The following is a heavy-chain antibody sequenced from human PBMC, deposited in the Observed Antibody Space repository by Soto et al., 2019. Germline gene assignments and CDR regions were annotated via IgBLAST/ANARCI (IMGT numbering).Heavy chain of an antibody. CDR1: GGSISTNGYY. V-gene: IGHV4-39*01. D-gene: IGHD6-6*01. CDR2: IYYSGST. Sequence: QLQLQESGPGLVKSSETLSLTCTVSGGSISTNGYYWGWIRQPPGKGPEWIGTIYYSGSTYYNPSLKSRAIISEDTSKNQFSLKLSSVTAADTAVYYCARRSISMTSRPAGWFDPWGQGTLVTVSS. CDR3: ARRSISMTSRPAGWFDP. J-gene: IGHJ5*02.